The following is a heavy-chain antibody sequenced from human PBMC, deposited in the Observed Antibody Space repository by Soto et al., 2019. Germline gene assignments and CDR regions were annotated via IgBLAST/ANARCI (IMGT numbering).Heavy chain of an antibody. CDR1: GFTFSSYS. V-gene: IGHV3-21*01. J-gene: IGHJ4*02. Sequence: GGSETPCAASGFTFSSYSMNWVRQAPGKGLEWVSSISSSSSYICYADSVKGRFTISRDNAKNSLYLQMNSLRAEDTAVYYCARESEDLTSNFDYWGQGTLVTVSS. CDR3: ARESEDLTSNFDY. CDR2: ISSSSSYI.